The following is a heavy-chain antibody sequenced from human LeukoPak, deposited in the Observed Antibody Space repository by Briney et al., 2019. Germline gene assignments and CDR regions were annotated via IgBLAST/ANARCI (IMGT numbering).Heavy chain of an antibody. CDR3: ARVRYFDWLLFGERGRLYYFDY. V-gene: IGHV4-31*03. Sequence: SETLSLTCTVSGGSISSGGYYWSWIRQHPGKGLEWIGYIYYSGSTYYNPSLKSRVTISVDTSKNQFSLKLSSVTAADTAVYYCARVRYFDWLLFGERGRLYYFDYWGQGTLVNVSS. CDR1: GGSISSGGYY. J-gene: IGHJ4*02. D-gene: IGHD3-9*01. CDR2: IYYSGST.